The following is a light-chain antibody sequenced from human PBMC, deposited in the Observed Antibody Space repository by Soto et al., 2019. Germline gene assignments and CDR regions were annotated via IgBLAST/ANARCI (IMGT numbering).Light chain of an antibody. Sequence: DIQLTQSPSFLSASVGDRVTITCRASQGIRSHLAWYQQKPGKAPKLLIYAASTLQTGVPSRFSGSGSGTEFTLTISSLQPEDFGTYYCQQVDTDPVTFGPGTKVDIK. CDR1: QGIRSH. J-gene: IGKJ3*01. CDR3: QQVDTDPVT. CDR2: AAS. V-gene: IGKV1-9*01.